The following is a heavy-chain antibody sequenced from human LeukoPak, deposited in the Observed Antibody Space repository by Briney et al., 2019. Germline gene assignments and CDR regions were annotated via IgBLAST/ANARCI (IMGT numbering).Heavy chain of an antibody. V-gene: IGHV1-2*02. J-gene: IGHJ4*02. CDR1: GYTFSGYY. D-gene: IGHD4-17*01. Sequence: ASVKVSCKASGYTFSGYYMHWVRQAPGQGLEWVGWINPKSGGTKYAEKFQGRVTLSRDTSSSTAYMELSRLRSDDTAVHYCARGDRGDYALDYWGQGALVTVSS. CDR2: INPKSGGT. CDR3: ARGDRGDYALDY.